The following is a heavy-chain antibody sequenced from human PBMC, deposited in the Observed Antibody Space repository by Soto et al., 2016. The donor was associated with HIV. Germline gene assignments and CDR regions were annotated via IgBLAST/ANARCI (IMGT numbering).Heavy chain of an antibody. Sequence: QVQLVQSGAEVKKPGSSMKVSCKASGGTFSSFDISWVRQAPGQGLEWMGGIIPIFGSAKYAQKFQGRVTITADESTSTVYMELSSLRSEDTAVYYCASSLRYKSTWSXGGGYFDYWGQGTLVTVSS. V-gene: IGHV1-69*13. J-gene: IGHJ4*02. CDR1: GGTFSSFD. CDR2: IIPIFGSA. D-gene: IGHD3-16*01. CDR3: ASSLRYKSTWSXGGGYFDY.